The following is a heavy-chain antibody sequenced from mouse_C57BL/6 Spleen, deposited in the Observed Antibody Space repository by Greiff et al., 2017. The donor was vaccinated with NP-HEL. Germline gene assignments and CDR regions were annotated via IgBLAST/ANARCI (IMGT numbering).Heavy chain of an antibody. CDR2: ISSGGDYI. Sequence: EVQLVESGEGLVKPGGSLKLSCAASGFTFSSYAMSWVRQTPEKRLEWVAYISSGGDYIYYADTVKGRFTISRDNARNTLYLQMSSLKSEDTAMYYCTRDPDGYYWYFDVWGTGTTVTVSS. V-gene: IGHV5-9-1*02. J-gene: IGHJ1*03. CDR1: GFTFSSYA. D-gene: IGHD2-3*01. CDR3: TRDPDGYYWYFDV.